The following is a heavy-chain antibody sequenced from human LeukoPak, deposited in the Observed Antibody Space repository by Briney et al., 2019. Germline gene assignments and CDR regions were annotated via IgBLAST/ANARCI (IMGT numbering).Heavy chain of an antibody. J-gene: IGHJ4*02. CDR2: IIPIFGTA. Sequence: SVKVSCKASGGTFSSYAISWVRQAPGQGLEWMGGIIPIFGTANYAQKFQGRVTITADKSTSTAYMELSSLRSEDTAVYYCAKGLCSGGSCYNDYWGQGTLVTVSS. V-gene: IGHV1-69*06. D-gene: IGHD2-15*01. CDR1: GGTFSSYA. CDR3: AKGLCSGGSCYNDY.